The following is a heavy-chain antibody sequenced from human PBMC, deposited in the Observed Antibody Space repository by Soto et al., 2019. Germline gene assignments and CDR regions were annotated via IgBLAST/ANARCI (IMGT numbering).Heavy chain of an antibody. CDR2: IDPSDSYT. Sequence: GESVKISCKGSGYSFTSYWISWVRQMPGKGLEWMGRIDPSDSYTNYSPSFQGHVTISADKSISTAYLQWSSLKASGTAMYYCAKELVVVTLTGPNYYYYGMDVWGQGTTVTAS. J-gene: IGHJ6*02. CDR3: AKELVVVTLTGPNYYYYGMDV. V-gene: IGHV5-10-1*01. D-gene: IGHD2-8*02. CDR1: GYSFTSYW.